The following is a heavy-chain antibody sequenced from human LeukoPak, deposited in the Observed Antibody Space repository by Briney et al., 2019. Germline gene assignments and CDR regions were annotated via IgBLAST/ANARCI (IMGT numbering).Heavy chain of an antibody. CDR1: GASVSSGSYY. Sequence: SETLSLTCTVSGASVSSGSYYWPWIRQPPGKGLEWIGYIHYSGSAHYNPSLKSRVTISVDTSKNQFSLKLSSVTAADTAVYYCARENYYGSGKIDYWGQGTLVTVSS. D-gene: IGHD3-10*01. V-gene: IGHV4-61*01. CDR3: ARENYYGSGKIDY. J-gene: IGHJ4*02. CDR2: IHYSGSA.